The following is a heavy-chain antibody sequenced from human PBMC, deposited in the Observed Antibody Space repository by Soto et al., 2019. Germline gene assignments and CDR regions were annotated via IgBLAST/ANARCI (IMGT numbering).Heavy chain of an antibody. CDR1: GGSVSSGSYY. CDR3: ARARSSSYDY. CDR2: IYYSGST. J-gene: IGHJ4*02. D-gene: IGHD6-6*01. V-gene: IGHV4-61*01. Sequence: SEPLSLTCTVSGGSVSSGSYYWSWIRQRPGQGLEWIGYIYYSGSTNYTPSLKSRVTLSVDTSKNQFSLKLSSVTAADTAVYYCARARSSSYDYWGQGTLVTVSS.